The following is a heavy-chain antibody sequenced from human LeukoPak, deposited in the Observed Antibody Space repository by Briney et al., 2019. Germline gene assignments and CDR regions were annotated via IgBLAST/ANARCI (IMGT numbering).Heavy chain of an antibody. CDR3: ATVFRGIAAAGSFDY. CDR2: INPNSGGT. Sequence: ASVKVSCKASGYTFTGYYMHLVRQAPGQGLEWMGRINPNSGGTNYAQKFQGRVTMTRDTSISTAYMELSRLRSDDTAVYYCATVFRGIAAAGSFDYWGQGTLVTVSS. V-gene: IGHV1-2*06. J-gene: IGHJ4*02. D-gene: IGHD6-13*01. CDR1: GYTFTGYY.